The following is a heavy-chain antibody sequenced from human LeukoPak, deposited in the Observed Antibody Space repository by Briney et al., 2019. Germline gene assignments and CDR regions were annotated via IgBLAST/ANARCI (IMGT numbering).Heavy chain of an antibody. CDR3: AKDSMVRGVIIPDLFDY. CDR1: GFTFSSYA. D-gene: IGHD3-10*01. CDR2: ISGSGGST. J-gene: IGHJ4*02. Sequence: GGSLRLSCAASGFTFSSYAMSWVRQAPGKGLEWVSAISGSGGSTYYADSVKGRFTISRDNSKNTLYLQMTSLKAEDTAVYYCAKDSMVRGVIIPDLFDYWGQGTLVTVSS. V-gene: IGHV3-23*01.